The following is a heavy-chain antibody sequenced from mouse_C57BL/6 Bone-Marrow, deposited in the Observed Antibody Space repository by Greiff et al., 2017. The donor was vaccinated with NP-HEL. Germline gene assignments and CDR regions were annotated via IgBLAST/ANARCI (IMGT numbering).Heavy chain of an antibody. CDR3: ARSAYIASEVGFDY. D-gene: IGHD1-1*01. CDR1: GYTFTDYY. CDR2: INPNNGGT. J-gene: IGHJ2*01. Sequence: EVKLQQSGPELVKPGASVKISCKASGYTFTDYYMNWVKQSHGKSLEWIGDINPNNGGTSYNQKFKGKATLTVDKSSSTAYMELRSLTSEDSAVYYGARSAYIASEVGFDYWGQGTTLTVSS. V-gene: IGHV1-26*01.